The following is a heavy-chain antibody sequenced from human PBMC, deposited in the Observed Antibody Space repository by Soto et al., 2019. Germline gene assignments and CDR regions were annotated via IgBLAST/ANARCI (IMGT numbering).Heavy chain of an antibody. CDR1: GFTFSSYA. CDR2: ISGSGGST. Sequence: GGSLRLSCAASGFTFSSYAMSWVRQAPGKGLEWVSAISGSGGSTYYADSVKGRFTISRDNSKNTLYLQMNSLRAEDTAVYYCAKDQFFGVGNGIDYWGQGTLVTVSS. CDR3: AKDQFFGVGNGIDY. V-gene: IGHV3-23*01. J-gene: IGHJ4*02. D-gene: IGHD3-3*01.